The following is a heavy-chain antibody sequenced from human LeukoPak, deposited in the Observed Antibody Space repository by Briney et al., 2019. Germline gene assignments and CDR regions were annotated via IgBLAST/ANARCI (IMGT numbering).Heavy chain of an antibody. Sequence: GGSLRLSCAASGXTFSSYAMSWVRQAPGKGLEWVSAISGSGGSTYYADSVKGRFTISRDNSKNTLYLQMNSLRAEDTAVYYCAKDGGVRYNWNDDYYYYYGMDVWGQGTTVTVSS. CDR3: AKDGGVRYNWNDDYYYYYGMDV. CDR2: ISGSGGST. J-gene: IGHJ6*02. V-gene: IGHV3-23*01. D-gene: IGHD1-1*01. CDR1: GXTFSSYA.